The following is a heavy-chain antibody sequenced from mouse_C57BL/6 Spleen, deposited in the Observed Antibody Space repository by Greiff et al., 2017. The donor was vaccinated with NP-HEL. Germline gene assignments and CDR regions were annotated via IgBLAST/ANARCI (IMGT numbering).Heavy chain of an antibody. J-gene: IGHJ1*03. CDR2: IHPNSGST. V-gene: IGHV1-64*01. CDR3: ASPIYYDYDHWYFDV. Sequence: QVQLQQPGAELVKPGASVKLSCKASGYTFTSYWMHWVKQRPGQGLEWIGMIHPNSGSTNYNEKFKSKATLTVDKSSSTAYMQLSSLTSEDSAVYYCASPIYYDYDHWYFDVWGTGTTVTVSS. CDR1: GYTFTSYW. D-gene: IGHD2-4*01.